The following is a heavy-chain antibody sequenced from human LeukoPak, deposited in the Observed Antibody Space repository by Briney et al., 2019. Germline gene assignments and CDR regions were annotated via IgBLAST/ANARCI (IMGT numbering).Heavy chain of an antibody. Sequence: KTSETLSLTCTVSGGSISSYYWSWIRQPPGKGLEWIGYIYYSGSTNYNPSLKSRVTISVDTSKNQFSLKLSSVTAADTAVYYCAREGTAGTAFDIWGQGTMVTVPS. J-gene: IGHJ3*02. V-gene: IGHV4-59*01. D-gene: IGHD6-13*01. CDR3: AREGTAGTAFDI. CDR1: GGSISSYY. CDR2: IYYSGST.